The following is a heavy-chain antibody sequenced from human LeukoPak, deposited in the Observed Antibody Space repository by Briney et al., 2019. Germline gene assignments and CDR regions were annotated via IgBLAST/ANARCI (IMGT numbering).Heavy chain of an antibody. CDR2: ISYDGSNK. CDR3: ARDPLWFGELLPNWFDP. D-gene: IGHD3-10*01. Sequence: PGKSLRLSCAASGFTFSGYPIHWVRQAPGKGLEWVAVISYDGSNKYYADSVKGRFTISRDNSKNTLYLQMNSLRAEDTAVYYCARDPLWFGELLPNWFDPWGQGTLVTVSS. V-gene: IGHV3-30-3*01. J-gene: IGHJ5*02. CDR1: GFTFSGYP.